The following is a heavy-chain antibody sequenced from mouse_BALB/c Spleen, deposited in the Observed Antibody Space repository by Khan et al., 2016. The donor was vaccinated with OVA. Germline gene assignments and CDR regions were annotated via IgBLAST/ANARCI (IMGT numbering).Heavy chain of an antibody. CDR1: GFTFTSYW. V-gene: IGHV1-7*01. D-gene: IGHD1-1*01. Sequence: QMQLEESGAELAKPGASVKMSCKASGFTFTSYWMHWLKQRPGQGLEWIGYINPNTDYTEYNQKFKDKATLTADKSSSTAYMQLTSLTSEDSAVYYCVNRGSSSAWFTYWGRGTLVTVSA. J-gene: IGHJ3*01. CDR2: INPNTDYT. CDR3: VNRGSSSAWFTY.